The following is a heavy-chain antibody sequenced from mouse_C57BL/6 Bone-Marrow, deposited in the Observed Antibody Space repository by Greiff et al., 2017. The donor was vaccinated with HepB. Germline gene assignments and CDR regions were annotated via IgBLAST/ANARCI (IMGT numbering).Heavy chain of an antibody. CDR2: IHPNSGST. CDR3: ARRGYYDYDVAY. Sequence: QVQLQQSGAELVKPGASVKLSCKASGYTFTSYCMHWVKQRPGQGLEWFGMIHPNSGSTNYNEKFKSKATLTVDKSSSTAYMQLSSLTSEDSAVYYCARRGYYDYDVAYWGQGTLVTVSA. V-gene: IGHV1-64*01. J-gene: IGHJ3*01. D-gene: IGHD2-4*01. CDR1: GYTFTSYC.